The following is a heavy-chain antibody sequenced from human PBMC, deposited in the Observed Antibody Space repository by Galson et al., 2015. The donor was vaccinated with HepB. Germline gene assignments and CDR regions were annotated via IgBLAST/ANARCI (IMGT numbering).Heavy chain of an antibody. CDR1: GFTFSSYW. CDR2: INSDGSST. V-gene: IGHV3-74*01. CDR3: ARVVNYYESSGYYKDLVDY. D-gene: IGHD3-22*01. Sequence: SLRLSCAASGFTFSSYWMHWVRQAPGKGLVWVSRINSDGSSTSYADSVKGRFTISRDNAKNTLYLQMNSLRAEDTAVYYCARVVNYYESSGYYKDLVDYWGQGTLVTVSS. J-gene: IGHJ4*02.